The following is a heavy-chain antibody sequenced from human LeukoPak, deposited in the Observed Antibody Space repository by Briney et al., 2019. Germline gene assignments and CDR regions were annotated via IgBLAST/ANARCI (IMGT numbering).Heavy chain of an antibody. V-gene: IGHV3-11*06. CDR3: ARIKSRRFDS. Sequence: PGGSLRLSCAASGFIFRDYYMSWIRQAPEKGLEWVSYITSDSSYTNYEDSVKGRFTISRDNAKNSLYLQMNRLRAEDTAVYYCARIKSRRFDSFGQGTLVTVSS. J-gene: IGHJ4*02. CDR2: ITSDSSYT. CDR1: GFIFRDYY.